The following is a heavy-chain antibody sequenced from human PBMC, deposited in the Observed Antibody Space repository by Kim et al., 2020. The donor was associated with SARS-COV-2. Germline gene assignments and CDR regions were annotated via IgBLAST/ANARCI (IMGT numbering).Heavy chain of an antibody. D-gene: IGHD2-2*02. J-gene: IGHJ6*02. CDR2: IKSKTDGGTT. CDR1: GFTFSNAW. Sequence: GGSLRLSCAASGFTFSNAWMSWVRQAPGKGLEWVGRIKSKTDGGTTDYAAPVKGRFTISRDDSKNTLYLQMNSLKTEDTAVYYCTTGVVVVPAAIFEDYYGMDVWGQGTTVTVSS. CDR3: TTGVVVVPAAIFEDYYGMDV. V-gene: IGHV3-15*01.